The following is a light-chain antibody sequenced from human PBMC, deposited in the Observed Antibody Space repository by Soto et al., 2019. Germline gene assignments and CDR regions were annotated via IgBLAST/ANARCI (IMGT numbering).Light chain of an antibody. Sequence: EFVLTQSPGTLSLSPRERATLSCRASQSVSSSYLAWYQQKPGQAPRILIYGASTRATGIPDRFSGSGSGTDFTLTISRLEPEDFAVYYCQQYGSSPPLTFGGGTKVEIK. CDR3: QQYGSSPPLT. CDR1: QSVSSSY. V-gene: IGKV3-20*01. CDR2: GAS. J-gene: IGKJ4*01.